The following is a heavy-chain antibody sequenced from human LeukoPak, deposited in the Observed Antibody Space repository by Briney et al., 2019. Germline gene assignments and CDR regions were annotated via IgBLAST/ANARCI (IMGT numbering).Heavy chain of an antibody. CDR1: GFTFSSFW. Sequence: GGSLRLSCAASGFTFSSFWMHWVRQAPGKGLVWVSRLNGDGITTPYADFVKGRFTISRDNAKNTLYLQMNSLRAEDTAVYYCATRRYFDRYDAFDIWGQGTMVTVSS. J-gene: IGHJ3*02. CDR3: ATRRYFDRYDAFDI. V-gene: IGHV3-74*01. D-gene: IGHD3-9*01. CDR2: LNGDGITT.